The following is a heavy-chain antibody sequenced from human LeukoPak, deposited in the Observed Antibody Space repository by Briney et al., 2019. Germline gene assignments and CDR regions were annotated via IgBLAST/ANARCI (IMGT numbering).Heavy chain of an antibody. CDR2: ISGSGGST. CDR3: AKDRYSSGWYFYAFDI. J-gene: IGHJ3*02. V-gene: IGHV3-23*01. CDR1: GFTFSSYA. Sequence: GGSLRLSCAASGFTFSSYAMSWVRQAPGKGLEWVSAISGSGGSTYYADSVKGRFTISRDNSKHTLYLQMNSLRAEDTAVYYCAKDRYSSGWYFYAFDIWGQGTMVTVSS. D-gene: IGHD6-19*01.